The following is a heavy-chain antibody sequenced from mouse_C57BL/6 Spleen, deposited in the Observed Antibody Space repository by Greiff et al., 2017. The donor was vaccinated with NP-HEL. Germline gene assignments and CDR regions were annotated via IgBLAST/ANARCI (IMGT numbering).Heavy chain of an antibody. CDR1: GYAFSSYW. V-gene: IGHV1-80*01. D-gene: IGHD1-1*01. CDR3: ARARLLRYYFDS. J-gene: IGHJ2*01. CDR2: IYPGDGDT. Sequence: VKLKQSGAELVKPGASVKISCKASGYAFSSYWMNWVKQRPGKGLEWIGQIYPGDGDTNYNGKFKGKATLTADKSSSTAYMQLSSLTSEDSAVYFYARARLLRYYFDSWGQGTTLTVSS.